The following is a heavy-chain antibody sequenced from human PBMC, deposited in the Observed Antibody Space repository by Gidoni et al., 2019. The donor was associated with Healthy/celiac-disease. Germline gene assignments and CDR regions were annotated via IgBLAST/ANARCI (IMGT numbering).Heavy chain of an antibody. J-gene: IGHJ5*02. D-gene: IGHD6-19*01. V-gene: IGHV3-9*01. CDR3: AKDASVRGWLEEGWFDP. CDR1: GFTFDDYA. Sequence: EVQLVESGGGLVQPGRSLRLSCAASGFTFDDYAMPWVRQAPGNGLVCVSGISWHSGSIGYADSLNGRFTISRDHAKNSLYLHMNSLRAEDPAFYSCAKDASVRGWLEEGWFDPWGQGILVTVSS. CDR2: ISWHSGSI.